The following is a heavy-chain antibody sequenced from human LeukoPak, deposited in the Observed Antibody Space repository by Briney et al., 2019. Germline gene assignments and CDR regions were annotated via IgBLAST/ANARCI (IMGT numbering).Heavy chain of an antibody. D-gene: IGHD2-2*01. V-gene: IGHV3-21*01. CDR1: GFSFSDYA. Sequence: GGSLRLPCAASGFSFSDYAMDWVRQAPGKGLEWVSAISSNSAYIFYADSVEGRFTISRDNAKSSVSLQMNSLRDGDTAVYYCARIFRYQLIDYYALDVWGQGTTVTVSS. CDR3: ARIFRYQLIDYYALDV. J-gene: IGHJ6*02. CDR2: ISSNSAYI.